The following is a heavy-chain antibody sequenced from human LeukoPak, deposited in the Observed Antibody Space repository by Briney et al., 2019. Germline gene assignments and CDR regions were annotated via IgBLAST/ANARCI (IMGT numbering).Heavy chain of an antibody. V-gene: IGHV4-39*01. CDR2: IYYDGTT. CDR3: VRQRLWSDL. D-gene: IGHD4-11*01. J-gene: IGHJ5*02. Sequence: MSSETLSLTCTGSSVSITQTNHFWGWIRQPPGKGLEWIGNIYYDGTTYYNPSLKSRVSMSVDTSKKQFALNLNSMTASDTGVYYCVRQRLWSDLWGQGALVIVSS. CDR1: SVSITQTNHF.